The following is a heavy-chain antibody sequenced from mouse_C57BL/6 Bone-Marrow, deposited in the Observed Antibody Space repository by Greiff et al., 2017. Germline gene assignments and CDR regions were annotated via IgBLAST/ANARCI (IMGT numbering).Heavy chain of an antibody. CDR3: TTKGGRYVDV. V-gene: IGHV14-4*01. CDR1: GFNIKDDY. Sequence: EVQLHQSGAELVRPGASVKLSCTASGFNIKDDYMHWVKQRPEQGLEWIGWIDPENGDTEYASKFQGKATITADTSSNTAYLQLSSLTSEDTAVYYCTTKGGRYVDVWGTGTTVTVSS. J-gene: IGHJ1*03. D-gene: IGHD1-1*02. CDR2: IDPENGDT.